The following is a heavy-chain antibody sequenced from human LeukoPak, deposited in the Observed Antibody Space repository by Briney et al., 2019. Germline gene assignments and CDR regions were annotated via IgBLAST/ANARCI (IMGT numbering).Heavy chain of an antibody. CDR3: AKARVPGIAVAGDH. CDR2: ISGSGGTT. V-gene: IGHV3-23*01. Sequence: GGSLRLSCAASGFTFSSYAMSWVRQAPGNGLEWVSSISGSGGTTFYADSVKGRFTMSRDNSKNTLYLQMNSLRAEDSAVYYCAKARVPGIAVAGDHWGQGTLITVSS. D-gene: IGHD6-19*01. CDR1: GFTFSSYA. J-gene: IGHJ5*02.